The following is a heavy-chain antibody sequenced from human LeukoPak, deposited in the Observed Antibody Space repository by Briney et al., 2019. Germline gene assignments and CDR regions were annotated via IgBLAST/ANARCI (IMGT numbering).Heavy chain of an antibody. CDR2: IYHSGRT. CDR3: ARDPSLNYYGSGSYWFDP. D-gene: IGHD3-10*01. Sequence: SETLSLTCTVSGYSITNNYYWDWIRQPPGKGLEWIASIYHSGRTYYNPALKSRVTISVDTSKNQFSLKVTSVTAADTAVYYCARDPSLNYYGSGSYWFDPWGQGTLVTVSS. V-gene: IGHV4-38-2*02. CDR1: GYSITNNYY. J-gene: IGHJ5*02.